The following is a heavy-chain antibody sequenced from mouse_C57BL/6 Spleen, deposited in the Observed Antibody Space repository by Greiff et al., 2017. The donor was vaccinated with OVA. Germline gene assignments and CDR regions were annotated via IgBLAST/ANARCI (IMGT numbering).Heavy chain of an antibody. CDR2: IRLKSDNYAT. CDR3: ITGTDYAMDY. D-gene: IGHD4-1*01. J-gene: IGHJ4*01. V-gene: IGHV6-3*01. CDR1: GFTFSNYW. Sequence: EVKVEESGGGLVQPGGSMKLSCVASGFTFSNYWMNWVRQSPEKGLEWVAQIRLKSDNYATHYAESVKGRFTISRDESKSSVYLQMNNLRAEDTGIYYCITGTDYAMDYWGQGTSVTVSS.